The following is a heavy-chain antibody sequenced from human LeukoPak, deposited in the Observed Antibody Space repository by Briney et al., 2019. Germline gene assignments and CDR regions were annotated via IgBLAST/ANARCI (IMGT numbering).Heavy chain of an antibody. CDR2: ISSSSSTI. CDR1: GFTFSSYS. CDR3: ARDSRWSGGFLFDY. Sequence: GGSLRLSCAASGFTFSSYSMNWVRQAPGKGLEWVSYISSSSSTIYYADSVKGRFTISRDNAKNSLHLQMNSLRAEDTAVYYCARDSRWSGGFLFDYWGQGTLVTVSS. J-gene: IGHJ4*02. V-gene: IGHV3-48*04. D-gene: IGHD3-3*01.